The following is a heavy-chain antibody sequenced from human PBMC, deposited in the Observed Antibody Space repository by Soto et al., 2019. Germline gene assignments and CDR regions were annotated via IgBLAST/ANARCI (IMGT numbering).Heavy chain of an antibody. Sequence: EVQLVESGGGLVKPGGSLRLSCAASGFTFSNAWMSWVRQAPGKGLEWVGRIKSKTDGGTTDYAAPVKGRFTISREDSKNHLDLQMNRLKTGDTAVLLLTTEGGHYFLTGSPQGAFCIRGPGTIVHRLF. D-gene: IGHD3-9*01. CDR2: IKSKTDGGTT. CDR3: TTEGGHYFLTGSPQGAFCI. J-gene: IGHJ3*02. CDR1: GFTFSNAW. V-gene: IGHV3-15*01.